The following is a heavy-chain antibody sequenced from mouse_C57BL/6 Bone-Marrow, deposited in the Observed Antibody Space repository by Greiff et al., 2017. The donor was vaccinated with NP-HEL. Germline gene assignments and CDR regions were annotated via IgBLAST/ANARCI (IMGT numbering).Heavy chain of an antibody. Sequence: EVQLQQSGPELVKPGASVKISCKASGYSFTGYYMNWVKQSPEKSLEWIGEINPSTGGTTYNQKFKAKATLTVDKSSSTAYMQLKSLTSEDSAVYYCARGGYDYPYYFDYWGQGTTLTVAS. CDR2: INPSTGGT. J-gene: IGHJ2*01. CDR3: ARGGYDYPYYFDY. CDR1: GYSFTGYY. D-gene: IGHD2-4*01. V-gene: IGHV1-42*01.